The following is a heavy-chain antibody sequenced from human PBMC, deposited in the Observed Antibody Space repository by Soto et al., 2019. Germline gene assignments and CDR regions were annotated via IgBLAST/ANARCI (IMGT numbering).Heavy chain of an antibody. CDR3: ARDEGRGEVVVAATEGDYYYYGMDV. CDR1: GYTFTSYY. V-gene: IGHV1-46*01. Sequence: GASVKVSCNASGYTFTSYYMHWVRQAPGQGLEWMGIINPSGGSTSYAQKFQGRVTMTRDTSTSTVYMELSSLRSEDTAVYYCARDEGRGEVVVAATEGDYYYYGMDVWGQGTTVTVSS. CDR2: INPSGGST. D-gene: IGHD2-15*01. J-gene: IGHJ6*02.